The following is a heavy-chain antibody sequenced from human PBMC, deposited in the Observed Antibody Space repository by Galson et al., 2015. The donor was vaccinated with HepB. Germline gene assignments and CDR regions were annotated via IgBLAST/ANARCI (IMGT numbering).Heavy chain of an antibody. D-gene: IGHD3-16*01. J-gene: IGHJ6*02. Sequence: SLRLSCAASGYTFSSHWLHWGRQAPGKGLEWVSGIDFDGTITTYADSVKGRLTISRDNARNTLFLLVSSLRAEDTAVYYCTRGGFYGTDVWGHGTPVPVPS. CDR1: GYTFSSHW. CDR2: IDFDGTIT. V-gene: IGHV3-74*01. CDR3: TRGGFYGTDV.